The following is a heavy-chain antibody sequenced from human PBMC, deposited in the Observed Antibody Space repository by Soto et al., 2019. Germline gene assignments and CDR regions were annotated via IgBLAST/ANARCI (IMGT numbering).Heavy chain of an antibody. J-gene: IGHJ6*02. CDR2: IYYSGST. D-gene: IGHD4-17*01. CDR1: GGSISSSSYY. CDR3: ARHPKGDYGDYDGGYYYGMDV. Sequence: SETLSLTCTVSGGSISSSSYYWGWIRQPPGKGLEWIGSIYYSGSTYYNPSLKSRVTISVDTSKNQFSLKLSSVTAADTAVYYCARHPKGDYGDYDGGYYYGMDVWGQGTTVTVSS. V-gene: IGHV4-39*01.